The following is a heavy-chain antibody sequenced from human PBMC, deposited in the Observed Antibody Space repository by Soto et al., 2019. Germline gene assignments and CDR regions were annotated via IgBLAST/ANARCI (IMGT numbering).Heavy chain of an antibody. CDR3: ASPTPYQTTVTTRERYYCYFGMDV. CDR2: IIPIFGTA. D-gene: IGHD4-4*01. Sequence: QVQLVQSGAEVKKPGSSVKVSCKASGGTFSSYAISWVRQAPGQGLEWMGGIIPIFGTANYAQKFQGRVTITADKSTSTGYMELSSLRSEDTAVYYCASPTPYQTTVTTRERYYCYFGMDVCGQGTTVTVSS. V-gene: IGHV1-69*06. J-gene: IGHJ6*02. CDR1: GGTFSSYA.